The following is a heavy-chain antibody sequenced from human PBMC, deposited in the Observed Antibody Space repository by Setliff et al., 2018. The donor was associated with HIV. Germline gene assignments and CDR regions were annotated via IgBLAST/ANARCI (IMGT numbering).Heavy chain of an antibody. CDR1: GAPVTDSNW. CDR2: AYHTGST. D-gene: IGHD3-16*01. V-gene: IGHV4-4*02. Sequence: SETLSLTCEVSGAPVTDSNWWNWVRQPPGKGLEWIGEAYHTGSTNYSPSLERRVTISVDTSKNQFSLALTSVTAADTAIYFCARVSLDLEYYDSAGYTHPLYFFDYWGQGKLVTVSS. J-gene: IGHJ4*02. CDR3: ARVSLDLEYYDSAGYTHPLYFFDY.